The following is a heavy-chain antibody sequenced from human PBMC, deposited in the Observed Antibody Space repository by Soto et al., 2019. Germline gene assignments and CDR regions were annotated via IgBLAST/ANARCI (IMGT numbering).Heavy chain of an antibody. Sequence: GGSLRLSCAAYGFTFSTYAMDWVRQAPGKGLEWVAVITGDGGRTSCADSVRGRFTISRDNSKNTVYLEMHSLRVEDTAIYYCAKDLRPDGKNDLDYWGPGTVVTVSS. CDR1: GFTFSTYA. D-gene: IGHD3-3*01. J-gene: IGHJ4*02. V-gene: IGHV3-23*01. CDR3: AKDLRPDGKNDLDY. CDR2: ITGDGGRT.